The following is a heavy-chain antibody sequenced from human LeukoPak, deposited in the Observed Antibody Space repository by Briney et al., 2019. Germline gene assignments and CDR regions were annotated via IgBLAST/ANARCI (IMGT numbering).Heavy chain of an antibody. J-gene: IGHJ4*02. CDR1: GGTFSSYA. V-gene: IGHV1-69*05. Sequence: ASVKVSCKASGGTFSSYAISWVRQAPGQGLEWMGGIIPIFGTANYAQKFQGRVTITTDGSTSTAYMELSSLRSEDTAVYYCARARQGLNDFDYWGQGTLVTVSS. CDR2: IIPIFGTA. CDR3: ARARQGLNDFDY.